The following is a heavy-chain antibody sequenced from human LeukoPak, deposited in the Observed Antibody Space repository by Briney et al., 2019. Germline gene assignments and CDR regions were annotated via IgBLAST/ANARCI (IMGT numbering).Heavy chain of an antibody. CDR2: INPSGGST. CDR3: ARTTPATTHFWSGYYPYYYYYMDV. J-gene: IGHJ6*03. D-gene: IGHD3-3*02. V-gene: IGHV1-46*01. Sequence: ASVKVSCKASGYTFTSYYMHWVRQAPGQGLEWMGIINPSGGSTNYAQKFQGRVTMTRDTSKNQFSLKLSSVTAADTAVYYCARTTPATTHFWSGYYPYYYYYMDVWGKGTRVTVSS. CDR1: GYTFTSYY.